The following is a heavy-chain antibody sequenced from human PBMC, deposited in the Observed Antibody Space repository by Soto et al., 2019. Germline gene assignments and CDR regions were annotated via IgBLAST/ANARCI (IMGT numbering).Heavy chain of an antibody. J-gene: IGHJ6*03. Sequence: QVLLMQSGAEVRKPGASVTVSCEASGVTFGNYEINWVRQAPGQGLEWMGWMNPSSGNTGYAQKFQGRVTMTRITSTNTAYMELRSLTSEDTAVYYCAKNADFFHYHMDVWGEGTTVTDSS. CDR1: GVTFGNYE. CDR3: AKNADFFHYHMDV. CDR2: MNPSSGNT. V-gene: IGHV1-8*01.